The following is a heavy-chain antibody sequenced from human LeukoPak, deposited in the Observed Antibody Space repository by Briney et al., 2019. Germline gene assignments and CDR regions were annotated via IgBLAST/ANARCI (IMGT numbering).Heavy chain of an antibody. J-gene: IGHJ4*01. D-gene: IGHD3-16*01. CDR1: DDSISTYY. V-gene: IGHV4-59*08. Sequence: SETLSLTCSVSDDSISTYYWSWLRQPQGKGPEWMGFVYSTGHTNYNPSLKSRVTMSLDTSKKQVSLELNSVTAADTAVYYCAKPRLGKRHFDYWGQGTLVTVAS. CDR2: VYSTGHT. CDR3: AKPRLGKRHFDY.